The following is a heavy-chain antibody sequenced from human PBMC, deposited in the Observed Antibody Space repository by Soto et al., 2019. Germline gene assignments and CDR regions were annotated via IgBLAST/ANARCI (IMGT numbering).Heavy chain of an antibody. J-gene: IGHJ4*02. CDR1: GGTFSNFA. V-gene: IGHV1-69*13. Sequence: ASVKVSCKASGGTFSNFAISWVRQAPGQGLEWMGGIVPVFGTPNYAQKFHGRVTITADESTNTAYMELSSLRSEDTAVYYCARWAGYCSSNYCYTAFDYWGQGTLVTVSS. D-gene: IGHD2-2*01. CDR2: IVPVFGTP. CDR3: ARWAGYCSSNYCYTAFDY.